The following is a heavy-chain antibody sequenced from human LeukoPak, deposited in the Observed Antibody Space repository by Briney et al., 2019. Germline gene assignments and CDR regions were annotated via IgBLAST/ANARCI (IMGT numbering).Heavy chain of an antibody. V-gene: IGHV3-21*01. CDR3: VRDVIHSYFDI. CDR2: ITGSGSI. Sequence: GGSWRLSCVASGFTFTSHSLDWVRQAPGKGLEWVSSITGSGSIQYADSVKGRFPISRDNAKNSLYLQMDGLRAEDTAVYYCVRDVIHSYFDIWGQGILVTVSS. D-gene: IGHD2-21*01. CDR1: GFTFTSHS. J-gene: IGHJ4*02.